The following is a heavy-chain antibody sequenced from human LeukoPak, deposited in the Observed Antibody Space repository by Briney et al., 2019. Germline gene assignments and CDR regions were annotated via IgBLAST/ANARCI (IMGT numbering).Heavy chain of an antibody. V-gene: IGHV1-69*06. CDR1: EGTFSSYA. CDR3: ARDRGAGAGTFDY. Sequence: ASVKVSCKASEGTFSSYAISWVRQAPGHGLEWRGGIIPIFGTANYAQKFQGRVTITADKSTSTAYMELSSLRSEDTAVYYCARDRGAGAGTFDYWGQGTLVTVSS. D-gene: IGHD6-19*01. CDR2: IIPIFGTA. J-gene: IGHJ4*02.